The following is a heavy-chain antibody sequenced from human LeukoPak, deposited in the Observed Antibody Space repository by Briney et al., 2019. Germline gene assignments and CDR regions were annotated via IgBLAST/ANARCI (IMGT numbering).Heavy chain of an antibody. CDR3: ARLGARQMLEY. J-gene: IGHJ4*02. Sequence: GGSPRLSCAASEFTFSSYWMSWVRQAPGKGLEWVANIKQDGGQIYYLESVKGRFTVSRDNAKNSLYLQMNSLRAEDTAVNYCARLGARQMLEYWGQGTLVTVSS. CDR1: EFTFSSYW. V-gene: IGHV3-7*01. CDR2: IKQDGGQI.